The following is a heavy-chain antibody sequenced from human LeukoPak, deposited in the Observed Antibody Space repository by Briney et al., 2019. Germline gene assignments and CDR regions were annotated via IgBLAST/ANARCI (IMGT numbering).Heavy chain of an antibody. D-gene: IGHD4-17*01. CDR3: ARAPYGDSRFWFDP. J-gene: IGHJ5*02. CDR2: IRSKPNSYTT. V-gene: IGHV3-73*01. Sequence: QPGGSLKLSCAASGFTFSGSYMHWVRQAPGKGLEWVGLIRSKPNSYTTVYAASVKGRFTISRDNAKNSQYLQMNSLRAEDTAVYYCARAPYGDSRFWFDPWGQGTLVTVSS. CDR1: GFTFSGSY.